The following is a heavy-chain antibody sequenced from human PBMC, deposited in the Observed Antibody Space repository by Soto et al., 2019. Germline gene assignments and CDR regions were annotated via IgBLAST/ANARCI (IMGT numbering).Heavy chain of an antibody. Sequence: PGGSLRLSCAASGFTFSSYAMSWVRQAPGKGLEWVSAISGSGGSTYYADSVKGRFTISRDNSKNTLYLQMNSLRAEDTAVYYCAKPQGAYCCGDCFTTVDYWGQGTLVTVSS. D-gene: IGHD2-21*02. CDR3: AKPQGAYCCGDCFTTVDY. CDR2: ISGSGGST. CDR1: GFTFSSYA. J-gene: IGHJ4*02. V-gene: IGHV3-23*01.